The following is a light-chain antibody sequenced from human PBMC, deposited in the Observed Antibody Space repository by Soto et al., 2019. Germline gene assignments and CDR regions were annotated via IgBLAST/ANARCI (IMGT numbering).Light chain of an antibody. CDR2: EGS. J-gene: IGLJ3*02. CDR3: HSFAGRSTWIWV. V-gene: IGLV2-23*01. CDR1: SSDVEIYNL. Sequence: QSALTQPASVSGSPGQSITISCTGTSSDVEIYNLVSWYQQYPGKAPKLMIYEGSKRPSGVSTRFSGSKSDSAASLTISGLQAEDEADYYCHSFAGRSTWIWVFGGGTKLTVL.